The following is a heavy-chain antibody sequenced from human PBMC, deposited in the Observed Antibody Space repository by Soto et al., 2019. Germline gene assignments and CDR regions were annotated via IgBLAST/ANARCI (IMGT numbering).Heavy chain of an antibody. Sequence: PSETLSLTCTVSGGSISSGGYYWSWIRQHPGKGLEWIGYIYYSGSTYYNPSLKSRVTISVDTSKNQFSLKLSSVTAADTAVYYCARDSVDGYCSGGSCYHPYYYYGMDVWGQGTTVTVSS. CDR3: ARDSVDGYCSGGSCYHPYYYYGMDV. J-gene: IGHJ6*02. V-gene: IGHV4-31*03. CDR2: IYYSGST. CDR1: GGSISSGGYY. D-gene: IGHD2-15*01.